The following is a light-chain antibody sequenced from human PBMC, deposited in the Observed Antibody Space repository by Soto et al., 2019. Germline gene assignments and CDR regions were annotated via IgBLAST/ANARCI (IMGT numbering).Light chain of an antibody. CDR3: QSYDSSLRGV. CDR2: GNS. CDR1: SSNIGAGYD. V-gene: IGLV1-40*01. J-gene: IGLJ3*02. Sequence: QSVLTQPPSVSGAPGQRVTISCTWSSSNIGAGYDVHWYQQLPGTAPKLLIYGNSNRHSGVPDRFSGSKSGTSASLAITGLQAEYEADYYCQSYDSSLRGVFGGGTQLTVL.